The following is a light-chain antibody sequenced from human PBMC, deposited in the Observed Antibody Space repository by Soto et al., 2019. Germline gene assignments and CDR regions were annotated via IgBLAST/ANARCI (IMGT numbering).Light chain of an antibody. CDR1: SGSIASNY. CDR3: QSYGV. CDR2: GDT. J-gene: IGLJ2*01. Sequence: NFMLTQPHSVSESPGKTVTISCTRTSGSIASNYVQWYQQRPDSAPATLIYGDTLRPSGVPDRFSGSIDSSSNSASLTISGLQSEDEADYFCQSYGVFGGRNKLSVL. V-gene: IGLV6-57*04.